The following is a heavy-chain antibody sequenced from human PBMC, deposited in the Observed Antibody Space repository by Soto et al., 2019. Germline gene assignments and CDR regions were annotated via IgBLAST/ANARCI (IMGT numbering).Heavy chain of an antibody. Sequence: QVQLQESGPGLVKPSQTLSLTCTVSGGSISSGGYYWSWIRKHPGKAPEWIGYIYYSGSPYYNPSLKRRVTIPVDTSKKQFSLKLSSVTAADTAVYYCARDMLRVDSLWGQGTLVTVSS. CDR1: GGSISSGGYY. CDR2: IYYSGSP. CDR3: ARDMLRVDSL. V-gene: IGHV4-31*03. D-gene: IGHD3-10*02. J-gene: IGHJ1*01.